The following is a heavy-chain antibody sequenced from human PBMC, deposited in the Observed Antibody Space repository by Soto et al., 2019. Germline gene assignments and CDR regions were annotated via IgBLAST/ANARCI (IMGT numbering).Heavy chain of an antibody. CDR2: ISAYNGNT. D-gene: IGHD3-3*01. CDR1: GYTFTSYG. J-gene: IGHJ6*03. Sequence: ASVKVSCKASGYTFTSYGISWVRQAPGQGLEWMGWISAYNGNTNYAQKLQGRVTMTTDTSTSTAYMELRSLRSDDTAVYYRARVLSATIFGVVIYYYYYMDVWGKGTTVTVSS. V-gene: IGHV1-18*01. CDR3: ARVLSATIFGVVIYYYYYMDV.